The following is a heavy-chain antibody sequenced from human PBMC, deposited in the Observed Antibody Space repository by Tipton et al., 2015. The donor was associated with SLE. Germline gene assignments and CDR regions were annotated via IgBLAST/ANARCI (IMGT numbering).Heavy chain of an antibody. CDR2: IRSKANSYAT. CDR3: QATAADGQYFDY. Sequence: SLRLSCAASGVTFSGSNMHWVRQASGKGLEWVGRIRSKANSYATAYAASVKGRFAISRDDSENTAYLQMNSLKTEDTAVYYCQATAADGQYFDYWGQGTLVTVSS. J-gene: IGHJ4*02. D-gene: IGHD5-12*01. CDR1: GVTFSGSN. V-gene: IGHV3-73*01.